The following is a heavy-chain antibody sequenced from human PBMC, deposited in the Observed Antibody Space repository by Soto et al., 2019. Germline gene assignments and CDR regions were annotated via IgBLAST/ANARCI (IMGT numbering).Heavy chain of an antibody. D-gene: IGHD2-2*01. J-gene: IGHJ6*03. Sequence: GASVKVSCKASGGTLSSYTISWVRQAPGQGLEWMGRIIPILGIANYAQKFQGRVTITADKSTSTAYMELSSLRSEDTAVYYCARDSGDIVVVPAPFDYYYYMDVWGKGTTVTVSS. V-gene: IGHV1-69*04. CDR2: IIPILGIA. CDR3: ARDSGDIVVVPAPFDYYYYMDV. CDR1: GGTLSSYT.